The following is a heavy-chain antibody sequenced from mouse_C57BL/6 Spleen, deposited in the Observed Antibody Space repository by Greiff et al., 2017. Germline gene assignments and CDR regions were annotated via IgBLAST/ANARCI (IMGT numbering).Heavy chain of an antibody. V-gene: IGHV5-17*01. J-gene: IGHJ4*01. CDR1: GFTFSDYG. CDR3: ARDYDYDDYAMDY. CDR2: ISSGSSTI. D-gene: IGHD2-4*01. Sequence: EVMLVESGGGLVKPGGSLKLSCAASGFTFSDYGMHWVRQAPEKGLEWVAYISSGSSTIYSADTVKGRFTISRDNAKNTLFLQMTSLRSEDTAMYYCARDYDYDDYAMDYWGQGTSVTVSS.